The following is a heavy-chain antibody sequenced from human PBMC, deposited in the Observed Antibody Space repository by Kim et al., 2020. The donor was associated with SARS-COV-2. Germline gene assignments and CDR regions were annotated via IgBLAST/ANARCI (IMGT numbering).Heavy chain of an antibody. D-gene: IGHD5-12*01. CDR1: GFTFSSYS. Sequence: GGSLRLSCAASGFTFSSYSMNWVRQAPGKGLEWVSSISSSSSYIYYADSVKGRFTISRDNAKNSLYLQMNSLRAEDTAVYYCVKKDGYLKYFDYWGQGTLVTVSS. V-gene: IGHV3-21*01. CDR2: ISSSSSYI. CDR3: VKKDGYLKYFDY. J-gene: IGHJ4*01.